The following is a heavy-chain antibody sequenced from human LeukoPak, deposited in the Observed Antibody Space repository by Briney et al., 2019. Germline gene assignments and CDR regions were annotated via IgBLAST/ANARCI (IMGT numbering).Heavy chain of an antibody. CDR2: IKSKTDDGTT. D-gene: IGHD1-14*01. J-gene: IGHJ4*02. V-gene: IGHV3-15*01. CDR1: GFTFSNAW. Sequence: GGSLRLSCAASGFTFSNAWISWVRQAPGKRLEWVGRIKSKTDDGTTDYAAPVKGRFTISRDDSKNTLYLQMNSLKTEDTAVYYCVTTSGGYWGQGTLVTVSS. CDR3: VTTSGGY.